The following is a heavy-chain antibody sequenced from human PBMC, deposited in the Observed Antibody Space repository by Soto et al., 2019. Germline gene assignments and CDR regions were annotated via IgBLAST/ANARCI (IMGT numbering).Heavy chain of an antibody. CDR2: ISSSSSNK. CDR1: GFTFSSYS. Sequence: EVQLVESGGGLVKPGGSLRLSCAASGFTFSSYSMNWVRQAPGKGLEWVSCISSSSSNKYYADSVKGRFTISRDNAKNALDLQRNSLSAEETAVYYCARDRGSSGWYAGGWFDPWGQGTLVTVSS. CDR3: ARDRGSSGWYAGGWFDP. D-gene: IGHD6-19*01. V-gene: IGHV3-21*01. J-gene: IGHJ5*02.